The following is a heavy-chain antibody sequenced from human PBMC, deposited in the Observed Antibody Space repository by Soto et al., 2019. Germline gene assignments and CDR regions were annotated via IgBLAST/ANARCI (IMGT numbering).Heavy chain of an antibody. D-gene: IGHD3-10*01. Sequence: EVQLVETGGGLIQPGGSLRLSCAASGFTVSSNYMSWVRQAPGKGLEWVSVIYSGGSTYYADSMKGRFTISRDNSKNTLYLQMNSLRAEDTAVYYCAKGSGSSRNWFDPWGQGTLVTVSS. J-gene: IGHJ5*02. V-gene: IGHV3-53*02. CDR1: GFTVSSNY. CDR3: AKGSGSSRNWFDP. CDR2: IYSGGST.